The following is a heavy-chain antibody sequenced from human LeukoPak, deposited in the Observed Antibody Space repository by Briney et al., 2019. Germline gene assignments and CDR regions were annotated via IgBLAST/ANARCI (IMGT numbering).Heavy chain of an antibody. V-gene: IGHV3-7*01. J-gene: IGHJ3*02. CDR1: GFTFSSYW. CDR3: AKTGTTVTTGADAFDI. Sequence: GGSLRLSCAASGFTFSSYWMSWVRQAPGKGLEWVANIKQDGSEKYYVDSVKGRFTISRDNAKNSLYLQMNSLRAEDTAVYYCAKTGTTVTTGADAFDIWGQGTMVTVSS. CDR2: IKQDGSEK. D-gene: IGHD4-17*01.